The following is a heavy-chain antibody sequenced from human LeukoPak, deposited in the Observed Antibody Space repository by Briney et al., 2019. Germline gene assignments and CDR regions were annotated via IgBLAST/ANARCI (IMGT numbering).Heavy chain of an antibody. CDR2: IYHSGST. CDR1: GYSISSGYY. J-gene: IGHJ6*03. D-gene: IGHD1-26*01. Sequence: PSETLSLTCAVSGYSISSGYYWGWIRQPPGKGLEWIGSIYHSGSTYYNPSLKSRVTISEDTSKNQFSLKLSSVTAADTAVYYCARHGLVETTYYYYYMDVWGKGTTVTVSS. CDR3: ARHGLVETTYYYYYMDV. V-gene: IGHV4-38-2*01.